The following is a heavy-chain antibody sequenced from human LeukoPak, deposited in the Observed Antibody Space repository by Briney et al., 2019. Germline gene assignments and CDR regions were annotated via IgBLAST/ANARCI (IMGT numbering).Heavy chain of an antibody. Sequence: PGGSLRLSCAASGFTFSSYSMNWVRQAPGKGLEWVSSISSSSSYIYYADSVKGRFTISRDNAKNSLYLQMNSLRAEDTAVYYCARVASIAAAGTGLGYWGQGTLVTVSS. D-gene: IGHD6-13*01. J-gene: IGHJ4*02. V-gene: IGHV3-21*01. CDR2: ISSSSSYI. CDR1: GFTFSSYS. CDR3: ARVASIAAAGTGLGY.